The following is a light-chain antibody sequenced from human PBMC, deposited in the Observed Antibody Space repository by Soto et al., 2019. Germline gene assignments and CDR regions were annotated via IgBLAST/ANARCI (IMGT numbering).Light chain of an antibody. V-gene: IGKV1-39*01. J-gene: IGKJ1*01. CDR2: EAS. CDR1: KSIDTH. CDR3: HQTYSPPAT. Sequence: DIRMTQSPSSLSASVGDRVTIACRASKSIDTHLNWYQQHPGKAPNALIYEASNLQSGVPSRFSGSGSGTDFTLTISGLQPDDSATYYCHQTYSPPATFGQGTKVEIK.